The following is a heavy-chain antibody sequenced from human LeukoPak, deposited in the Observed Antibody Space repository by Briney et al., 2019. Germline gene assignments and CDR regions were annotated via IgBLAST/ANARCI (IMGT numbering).Heavy chain of an antibody. D-gene: IGHD6-13*01. V-gene: IGHV4-38-2*02. CDR3: AREDSSSWYYFDY. J-gene: IGHJ4*02. CDR1: GYSISSGYY. Sequence: SETLSLICTVSGYSISSGYYWGWIRQPPGKGLEWIGSIYHSGSTYYNPSLKSRVTISVDTSKNQFSLKLSSVTAADTAVYYCAREDSSSWYYFDYWGQGTLVTVSS. CDR2: IYHSGST.